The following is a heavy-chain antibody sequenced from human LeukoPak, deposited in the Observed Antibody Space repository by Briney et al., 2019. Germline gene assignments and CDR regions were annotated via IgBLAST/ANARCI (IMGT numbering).Heavy chain of an antibody. CDR1: GGSVSSGSYY. CDR3: AREEASYCSSTSCYGIDY. D-gene: IGHD2-2*01. J-gene: IGHJ4*02. CDR2: IYYSGST. V-gene: IGHV4-61*01. Sequence: PSETLSLTCTVSGGSVSSGSYYWSWIRQPPGKGLEWIGYIYYSGSTNYNPSLKSRVTISVDSSTNQSSLKLSSVTAADTAVYYCAREEASYCSSTSCYGIDYWGQGTLVTVSS.